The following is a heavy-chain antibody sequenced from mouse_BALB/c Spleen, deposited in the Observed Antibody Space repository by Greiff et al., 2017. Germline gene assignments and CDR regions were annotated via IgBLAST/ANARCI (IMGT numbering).Heavy chain of an antibody. Sequence: VQLQQPGAGLVKPGASVKLSCTASGFTFTSYWMHWVQLRPGQGFEWIGEINPSNGGTNYNEKFKRRATLTVDKSSSTAYMQLSSLTSEDSAVYYLTIGYDYDESAMDYWGQGTTVTVSS. J-gene: IGHJ4*01. V-gene: IGHV1S16*01. CDR1: GFTFTSYW. D-gene: IGHD2-4*01. CDR2: INPSNGGT. CDR3: TIGYDYDESAMDY.